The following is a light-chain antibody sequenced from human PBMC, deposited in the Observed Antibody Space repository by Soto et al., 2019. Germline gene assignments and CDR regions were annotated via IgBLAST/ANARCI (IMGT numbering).Light chain of an antibody. Sequence: QSALTQPPSASGSPGQSVTISCTGTSSDVGGYNYVSWYQQYPGKVPKLMVYEVNKRPSGVPDRFSGSKSGNTASLTVSGLQAEDEADYYCTSYAGGNNAFGTGTKLTVL. V-gene: IGLV2-8*01. J-gene: IGLJ1*01. CDR3: TSYAGGNNA. CDR1: SSDVGGYNY. CDR2: EVN.